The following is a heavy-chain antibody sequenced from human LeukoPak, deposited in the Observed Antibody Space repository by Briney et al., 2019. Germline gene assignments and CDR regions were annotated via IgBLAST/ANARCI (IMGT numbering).Heavy chain of an antibody. Sequence: GGSLRLSCAASGFTFSSNAMNWVRQAPGKGLEWVSYISSSSSTIYYADSVKGRFTISRDNAKNSLYLQMNSLRDEDTAVYYCARALFGSSGWYYFDYWGQGTLVTVSS. CDR2: ISSSSSTI. CDR1: GFTFSSNA. CDR3: ARALFGSSGWYYFDY. J-gene: IGHJ4*02. V-gene: IGHV3-48*02. D-gene: IGHD6-19*01.